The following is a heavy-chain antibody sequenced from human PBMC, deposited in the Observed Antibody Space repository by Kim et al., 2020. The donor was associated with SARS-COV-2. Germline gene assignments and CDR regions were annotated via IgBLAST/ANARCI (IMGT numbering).Heavy chain of an antibody. Sequence: ASVKVSCKASGYTFTDYYLHSVRQAPGQGLEWMGWNNPSSGGTKYAQKFQGRVSMARDTSTSTVYMELSRLRSDDTAVYFCARLGTGFGPGPTDNWGQGTLVTVSS. V-gene: IGHV1-2*02. D-gene: IGHD3-16*01. CDR3: ARLGTGFGPGPTDN. J-gene: IGHJ4*02. CDR2: NNPSSGGT. CDR1: GYTFTDYY.